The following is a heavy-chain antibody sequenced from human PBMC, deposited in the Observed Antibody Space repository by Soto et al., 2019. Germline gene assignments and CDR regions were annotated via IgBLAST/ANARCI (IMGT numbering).Heavy chain of an antibody. CDR1: GFTFSDYD. J-gene: IGHJ5*02. CDR3: ARDRRGVLDP. Sequence: EVQLLGSGGGLVQPGGSLRLSCAASGFTFSDYDMSWVRQAPGKGLEWVSAISASGRTTYYADSVKGRFTISRDSSKDTLYLQMNSLRVEDTALFYCARDRRGVLDPWGQGIPVTVSS. CDR2: ISASGRTT. V-gene: IGHV3-23*01.